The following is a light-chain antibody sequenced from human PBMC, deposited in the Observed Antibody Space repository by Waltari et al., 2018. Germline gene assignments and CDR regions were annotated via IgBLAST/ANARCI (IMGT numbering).Light chain of an antibody. CDR2: GAS. J-gene: IGKJ2*01. Sequence: EIVMTQSPATLSVSPGERATLSCRASQSVSTTLAWYQQKPGQAPRLLIYGASTRATGIPAMFSGSGSGTEFTLTISSLQSADFAIYYCQQFDNWSFGQGTKLEIK. CDR1: QSVSTT. CDR3: QQFDNWS. V-gene: IGKV3-15*01.